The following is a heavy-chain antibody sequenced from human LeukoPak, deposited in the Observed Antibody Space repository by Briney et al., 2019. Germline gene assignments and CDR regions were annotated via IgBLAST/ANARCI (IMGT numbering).Heavy chain of an antibody. CDR3: ARDHYDRSGYSDY. D-gene: IGHD3-22*01. J-gene: IGHJ4*02. Sequence: GASVKVSCKTSGYTFTNYGISWVRQARGQGLEWMGWISGYNGNINYAQKVQDRVTMTTDTSTSTAYMELRSLRSGDTAVYYCARDHYDRSGYSDYWGQGTLVTVSS. CDR2: ISGYNGNI. CDR1: GYTFTNYG. V-gene: IGHV1-18*01.